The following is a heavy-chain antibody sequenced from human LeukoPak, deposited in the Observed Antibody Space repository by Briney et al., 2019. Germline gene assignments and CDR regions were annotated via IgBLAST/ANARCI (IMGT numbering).Heavy chain of an antibody. V-gene: IGHV3-64*01. D-gene: IGHD6-13*01. CDR3: ARDLWQQLTWGPFDY. CDR1: GFTFSSYA. J-gene: IGHJ4*02. Sequence: PGRSLRLSCAASGFTFSSYAMHWVRQAPWKGLEYVSAISSNGGSTYYANSVKGRFTISRDNSKNTLYLQMNSLRAEDTAVYYCARDLWQQLTWGPFDYWGQGTLVTVSS. CDR2: ISSNGGST.